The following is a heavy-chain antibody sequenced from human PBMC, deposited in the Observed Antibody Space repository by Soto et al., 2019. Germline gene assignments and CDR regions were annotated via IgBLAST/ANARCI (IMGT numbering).Heavy chain of an antibody. CDR1: GFTFSSYG. CDR2: ISYDGSNK. CDR3: AKDGPPTYDFWSGYYYSYFDY. Sequence: PGGSLRLSCAASGFTFSSYGMHWVRQAPGKGLEWVAVISYDGSNKYYADSVKGRFTISRDNSKNTLYLQMNSLRAEDTAVYYCAKDGPPTYDFWSGYYYSYFDYWGQGTLVTVSS. J-gene: IGHJ4*02. V-gene: IGHV3-30*18. D-gene: IGHD3-3*01.